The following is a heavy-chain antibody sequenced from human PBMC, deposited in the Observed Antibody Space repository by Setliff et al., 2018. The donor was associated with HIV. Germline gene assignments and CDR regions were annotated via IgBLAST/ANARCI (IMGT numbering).Heavy chain of an antibody. V-gene: IGHV3-7*01. Sequence: LRLSCAASGFTFSSSWMHWVRQTPGKGLEWVANINKDGSEKNYVESVKGRFTISRDNAENSLYLQMNSLRADDTATYYCARKLRPGHGVDVWGQGTTVTVSS. J-gene: IGHJ6*02. D-gene: IGHD3-10*01. CDR3: ARKLRPGHGVDV. CDR2: INKDGSEK. CDR1: GFTFSSSW.